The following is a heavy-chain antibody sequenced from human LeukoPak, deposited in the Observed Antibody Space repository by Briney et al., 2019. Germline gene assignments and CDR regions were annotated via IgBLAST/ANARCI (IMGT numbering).Heavy chain of an antibody. D-gene: IGHD3-22*01. CDR2: IYTSGST. CDR1: GGSISSGSYY. CDR3: ARVVTYYYNSSGGFDY. V-gene: IGHV4-61*02. J-gene: IGHJ4*02. Sequence: SQTLSLTCTVSGGSISSGSYYWSWIRQPAGKGLEWIGRIYTSGSTSYNPSLKSRVTISVDTSKNQFSLKLSSVTAADTAVYYCARVVTYYYNSSGGFDYWGQGTLVTVS.